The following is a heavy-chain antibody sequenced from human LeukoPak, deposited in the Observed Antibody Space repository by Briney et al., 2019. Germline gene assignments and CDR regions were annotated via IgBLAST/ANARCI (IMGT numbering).Heavy chain of an antibody. D-gene: IGHD1-26*01. J-gene: IGHJ4*02. V-gene: IGHV4-4*02. CDR2: VHLSGAT. CDR1: GGSITTTNW. Sequence: PSGTLSLTCAVSGGSITTTNWWSWVRQPPGKGLEWIGEVHLSGATNYNPSLESRVSMSIDKSKNHLSLEVTSVTAADTAIYYCTRESGASSPFGFWGQGTLLTVSS. CDR3: TRESGASSPFGF.